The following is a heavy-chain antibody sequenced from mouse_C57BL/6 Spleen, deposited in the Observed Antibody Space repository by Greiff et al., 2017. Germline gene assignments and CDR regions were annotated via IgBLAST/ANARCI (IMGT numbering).Heavy chain of an antibody. J-gene: IGHJ3*01. Sequence: VQLQQSGAELVRPGASVKLSCTASGFTITDDYMNWVKQRPGQGLEWIGWIYPENGDTDYAAQFQGKATMTAETSSSTAYLQLSSLTSEDSAVYYCAYGSSYAWCAYWGQGTLVTVSA. V-gene: IGHV14-4*01. CDR1: GFTITDDY. CDR2: IYPENGDT. D-gene: IGHD1-1*01. CDR3: AYGSSYAWCAY.